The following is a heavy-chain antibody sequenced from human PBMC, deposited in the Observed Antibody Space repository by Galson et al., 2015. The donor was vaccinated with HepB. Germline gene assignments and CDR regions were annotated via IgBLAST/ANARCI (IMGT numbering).Heavy chain of an antibody. V-gene: IGHV4-39*01. Sequence: SETLSLTCTVSGGSISSSSYYWGWIRQPPGKGLEWIGSIYYSGSTYYNPSLKSRVTISVDTSKNQFSLKLSSVTAADTAVYYCARLTSGELSLFGYFDYWGQGTLVTVSS. CDR3: ARLTSGELSLFGYFDY. CDR1: GGSISSSSYY. J-gene: IGHJ4*02. CDR2: IYYSGST. D-gene: IGHD3-16*02.